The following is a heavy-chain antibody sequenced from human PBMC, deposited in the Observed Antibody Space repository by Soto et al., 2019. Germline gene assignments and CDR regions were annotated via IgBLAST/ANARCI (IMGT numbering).Heavy chain of an antibody. CDR2: SYYSGTS. CDR1: GGSIRVQSYY. Sequence: SETLSLTCTVSGGSIRVQSYYWTWIRQTPGKGLEWVGSSYYSGTSYFNPALKGRVTISVDTSTNQFSLRLTSVTAAVTAVYYCTRRYNWNDYYFDPRGQGTLVTVSS. D-gene: IGHD1-20*01. J-gene: IGHJ5*02. V-gene: IGHV4-39*01. CDR3: TRRYNWNDYYFDP.